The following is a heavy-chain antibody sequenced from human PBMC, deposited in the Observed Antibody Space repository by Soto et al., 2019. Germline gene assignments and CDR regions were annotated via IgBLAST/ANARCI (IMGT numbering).Heavy chain of an antibody. CDR3: GRGASGSYRLDY. J-gene: IGHJ4*02. V-gene: IGHV3-74*01. CDR2: INSDGSST. D-gene: IGHD3-10*01. Sequence: EVQLVESGGGLVQPGESLRLSCAASGFTFSSYWMHWVRQAPGKGLVWVSRINSDGSSTNYADSVKGQFTISRDNAKNTLYLQMNSLRAEDTAVYYCGRGASGSYRLDYWGQGTLVTVSS. CDR1: GFTFSSYW.